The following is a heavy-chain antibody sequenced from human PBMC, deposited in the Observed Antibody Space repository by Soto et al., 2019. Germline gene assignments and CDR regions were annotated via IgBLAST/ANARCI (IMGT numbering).Heavy chain of an antibody. CDR1: GFTFNTYA. J-gene: IGHJ4*02. CDR3: AKDTPVVTSLFDY. CDR2: ITDSGDST. Sequence: PGGSLRLSCAASGFTFNTYAMTWVRQAPGKGLEWVSSITDSGDSTYYADSVKGRFTISRDNSKNTLFLQMNSLRAEDTALYYCAKDTPVVTSLFDYWGQGTLVTVSS. D-gene: IGHD2-21*02. V-gene: IGHV3-23*01.